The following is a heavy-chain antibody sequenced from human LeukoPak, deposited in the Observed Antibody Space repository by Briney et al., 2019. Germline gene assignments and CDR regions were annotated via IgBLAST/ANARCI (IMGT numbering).Heavy chain of an antibody. CDR2: IYHSGST. V-gene: IGHV4-4*02. J-gene: IGHJ4*02. Sequence: GSLRLSCAASGFTFSSYSMNWVRQAPGKGLEWIGEIYHSGSTNYNPSLKSRVTISVDKSKNQFSLKLSSVTAADTAVYYCASRNGYYDSSGYLERDYWGQGTLVTVSS. D-gene: IGHD3-22*01. CDR3: ASRNGYYDSSGYLERDY. CDR1: GFTFSSYS.